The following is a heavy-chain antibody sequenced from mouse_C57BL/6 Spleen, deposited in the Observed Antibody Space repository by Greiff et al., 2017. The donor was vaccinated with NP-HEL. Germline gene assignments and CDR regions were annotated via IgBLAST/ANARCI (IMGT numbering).Heavy chain of an antibody. J-gene: IGHJ1*03. Sequence: QVTLKESGPGILQSSQTLSLTCSFSGFSLSTSGMGVSWIRQPSGKGLEWLAHIYWDDDKRYNPSLKSRLTISKDTSRNQVFLKITSVDTADTATYDCARRRDSNPWYFDVWGTGTTVTVSS. V-gene: IGHV8-12*01. D-gene: IGHD2-5*01. CDR1: GFSLSTSGMG. CDR3: ARRRDSNPWYFDV. CDR2: IYWDDDK.